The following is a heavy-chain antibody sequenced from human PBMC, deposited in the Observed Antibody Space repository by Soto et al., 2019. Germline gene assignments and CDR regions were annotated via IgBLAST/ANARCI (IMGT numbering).Heavy chain of an antibody. CDR3: ATSTTAIWNWFDP. CDR2: IYVGGST. J-gene: IGHJ5*02. V-gene: IGHV3-66*01. Sequence: EVQLVESGGDSVQPGGSLRLSCVVSGISVSDNYMAWVRQAPGKGLEWVSFIYVGGSTYYAHSVKGRFTISRDNSENAVYLQMNTLRVDDTAVYYCATSTTAIWNWFDPWGQGTLVTVSS. CDR1: GISVSDNY.